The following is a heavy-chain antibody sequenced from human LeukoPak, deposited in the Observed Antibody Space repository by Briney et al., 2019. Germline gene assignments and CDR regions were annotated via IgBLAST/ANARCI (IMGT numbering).Heavy chain of an antibody. D-gene: IGHD5-18*01. J-gene: IGHJ4*02. CDR2: IIPIFGTA. CDR1: GGTFSSYA. CDR3: ATSYKYSYVPPEPY. Sequence: GASVNVSCKASGGTFSSYAISWVRQAPGQGLEWMGGIIPIFGTANYAQKFQGRVTITADESTSTVYMELSSLRSEDTAVYYCATSYKYSYVPPEPYWGQGTLVTVSS. V-gene: IGHV1-69*13.